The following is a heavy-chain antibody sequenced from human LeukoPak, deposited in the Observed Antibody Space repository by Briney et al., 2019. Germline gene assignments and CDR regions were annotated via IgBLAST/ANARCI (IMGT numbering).Heavy chain of an antibody. D-gene: IGHD3-10*01. Sequence: ASVKVSCKASGYTFTDYYMHWVRQAPGQGLEWMGWINPNSGGTNYAQKFQGRVTMTRGTSISTAYMELSRLRSDDTAVYYCARSLYYYGSGSYYGNYWGQGTLVTVSS. CDR2: INPNSGGT. CDR1: GYTFTDYY. CDR3: ARSLYYYGSGSYYGNY. V-gene: IGHV1-2*02. J-gene: IGHJ4*02.